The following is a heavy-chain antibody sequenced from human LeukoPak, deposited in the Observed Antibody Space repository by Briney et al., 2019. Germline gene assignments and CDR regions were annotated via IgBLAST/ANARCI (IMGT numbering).Heavy chain of an antibody. D-gene: IGHD3-22*01. CDR3: ARRLTMIVVVTGWFDP. CDR1: GGSVSSSNDY. Sequence: SETLSLTCAVSGGSVSSSNDYWGRIRQPPGKGLEWIGSMYYSGNTYYNPSLKSRVTISVDTSKNQFSLKLSSVTAAYTAIYYCARRLTMIVVVTGWFDPWGQGTLVTVSS. CDR2: MYYSGNT. V-gene: IGHV4-39*01. J-gene: IGHJ5*02.